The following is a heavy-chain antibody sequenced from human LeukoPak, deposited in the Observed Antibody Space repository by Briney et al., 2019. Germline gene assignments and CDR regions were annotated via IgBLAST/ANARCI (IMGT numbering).Heavy chain of an antibody. Sequence: PGGSLRLSCAASGFTFSSYAMHWVRQAPGKGLEWVAVISYDGSNKYYADSVKGRFTISRDNSKNTLYLQMNSLRAEDTAVYYCARDKVYSSGWPDYWGQGTLVTVSS. V-gene: IGHV3-30*04. CDR3: ARDKVYSSGWPDY. D-gene: IGHD6-19*01. J-gene: IGHJ4*02. CDR2: ISYDGSNK. CDR1: GFTFSSYA.